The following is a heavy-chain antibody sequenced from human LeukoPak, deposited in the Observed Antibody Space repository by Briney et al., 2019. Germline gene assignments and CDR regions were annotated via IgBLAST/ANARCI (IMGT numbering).Heavy chain of an antibody. CDR2: ISSSGSTI. CDR3: ARDPESNWGWDLDY. V-gene: IGHV3-48*01. CDR1: GFTVSSYS. D-gene: IGHD7-27*01. Sequence: GGSLRLSCEASGFTVSSYSMNWVRQVPGKGLEWVSHISSSGSTIWYADSVKGRFTISRDSAKNSLHLQMNSLRAEDTAVYYCARDPESNWGWDLDYWGQGTLVTVSS. J-gene: IGHJ4*02.